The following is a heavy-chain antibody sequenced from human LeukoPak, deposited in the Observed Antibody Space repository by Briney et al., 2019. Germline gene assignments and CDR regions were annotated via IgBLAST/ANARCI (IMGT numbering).Heavy chain of an antibody. V-gene: IGHV4-30-2*01. Sequence: KPSEALSLTCAVSGGSISSGGYSWRWIRQPPGKGLEWIGYIYHNGNTYYSPSLKSRVTISVDRSKNQLSLELSSVTAADTAMYYCASGGYSYGFDYWGQGTLVTVSS. CDR1: GGSISSGGYS. CDR3: ASGGYSYGFDY. D-gene: IGHD5-18*01. J-gene: IGHJ4*02. CDR2: IYHNGNT.